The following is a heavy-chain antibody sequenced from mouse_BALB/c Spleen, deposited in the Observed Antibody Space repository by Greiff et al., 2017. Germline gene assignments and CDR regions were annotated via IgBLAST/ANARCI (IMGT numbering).Heavy chain of an antibody. D-gene: IGHD1-2*01. Sequence: EVQLLESGGELVKPGGSLKLSCAASGFTFSSYGMSWVRLTPDKRLEWVATISSGGSYTYYPDSVKGRFTISRDNAKNTLYLQLSSLTSEDTAVYYGARGTTATDYYDMDYWGQGTSVTVSS. CDR2: ISSGGSYT. V-gene: IGHV5-6*01. J-gene: IGHJ4*01. CDR3: ARGTTATDYYDMDY. CDR1: GFTFSSYG.